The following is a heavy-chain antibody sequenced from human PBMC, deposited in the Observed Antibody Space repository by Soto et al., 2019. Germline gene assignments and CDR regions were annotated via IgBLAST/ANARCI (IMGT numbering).Heavy chain of an antibody. CDR2: INRDGSST. Sequence: GGSLRLSCEVSGFTFSSYWMHWVRQAPGKGLVWVSHINRDGSSTTYADSVKGRFTISRDNAKNTVYLEMNSLRAEDTAVYYCARPQVPAPQPYYYYGMDVWGQGTTVTVSS. J-gene: IGHJ6*02. CDR1: GFTFSSYW. D-gene: IGHD2-2*01. V-gene: IGHV3-74*01. CDR3: ARPQVPAPQPYYYYGMDV.